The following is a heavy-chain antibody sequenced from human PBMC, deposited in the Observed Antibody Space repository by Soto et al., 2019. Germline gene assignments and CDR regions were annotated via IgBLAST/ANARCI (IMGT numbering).Heavy chain of an antibody. CDR2: ISYDGSNK. V-gene: IGHV3-30-3*01. CDR3: ARDSSSWYYGWGMDV. Sequence: QVQLVESGGGVVQPGRSLRLSCAASGFTFSSYAMHWVRQAPGKGLEWVAVISYDGSNKYYADSVKGRFTISRDNSKNTRYLQMNSLRAEDTAVYYCARDSSSWYYGWGMDVWGQGTTVTVSS. CDR1: GFTFSSYA. J-gene: IGHJ6*02. D-gene: IGHD6-13*01.